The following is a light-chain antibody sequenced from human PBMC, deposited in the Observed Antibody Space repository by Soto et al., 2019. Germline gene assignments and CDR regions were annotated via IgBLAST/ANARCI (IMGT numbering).Light chain of an antibody. CDR1: QSISDS. CDR3: QQYNGYWT. CDR2: EAS. J-gene: IGKJ1*01. Sequence: DIQMTQSPSTLSASVGDRVTITCRASQSISDSLAWYQQKPGKAPKLLIYEASSLKSGVPSRFRGSRSGTEYTLTISSLQPYDFATYYCQQYNGYWTFGQGTKVEIK. V-gene: IGKV1-5*03.